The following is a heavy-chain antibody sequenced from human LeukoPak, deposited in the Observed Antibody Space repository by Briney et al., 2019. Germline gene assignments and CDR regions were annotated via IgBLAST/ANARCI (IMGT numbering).Heavy chain of an antibody. J-gene: IGHJ4*02. CDR3: AKGRNEDGDAALNY. V-gene: IGHV3-23*01. CDR1: GFTFSSYA. Sequence: GGSLRLSCAASGFTFSSYAMRWLRQAPGKGLEWVSSIGGSGGNTFYADSVKGRFTISRDNSKNTLYLQMNSLRAEDTAAYHCAKGRNEDGDAALNYWGQGTLVTVSS. CDR2: IGGSGGNT. D-gene: IGHD4-17*01.